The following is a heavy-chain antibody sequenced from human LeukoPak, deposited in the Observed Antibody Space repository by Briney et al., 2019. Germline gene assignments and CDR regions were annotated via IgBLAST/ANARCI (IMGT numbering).Heavy chain of an antibody. J-gene: IGHJ4*02. V-gene: IGHV3-30*02. Sequence: GGSLRLSCAASGFTFSSYGMHWVRQAPGKGLEWVAFIRYDGSNKYYADSVKGRFTISRDNSKNTLYLQMNSLRAEDTAVYYCVCFSLVRRNLDYWGQGTLVTVSS. CDR2: IRYDGSNK. CDR3: VCFSLVRRNLDY. D-gene: IGHD3-16*01. CDR1: GFTFSSYG.